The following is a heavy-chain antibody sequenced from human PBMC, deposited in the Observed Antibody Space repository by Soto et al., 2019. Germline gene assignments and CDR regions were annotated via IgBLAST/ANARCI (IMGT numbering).Heavy chain of an antibody. CDR2: ISSSSSYI. Sequence: EVQLVESGGGLVKPGGSLRLSCAASGFTFSSYSMNWVRQAPGKGLEWVSSISSSSSYIYYADSVKGRFTISRDNDKNSLSLQMNSLRAEDTAVYYCARGGAVADYFVYWGQVTLVTVSS. CDR1: GFTFSSYS. CDR3: ARGGAVADYFVY. J-gene: IGHJ4*02. V-gene: IGHV3-21*01. D-gene: IGHD6-19*01.